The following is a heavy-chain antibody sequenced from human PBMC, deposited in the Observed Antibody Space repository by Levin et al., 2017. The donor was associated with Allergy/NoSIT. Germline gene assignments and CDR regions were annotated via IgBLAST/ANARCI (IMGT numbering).Heavy chain of an antibody. CDR2: IYSGGST. J-gene: IGHJ4*02. D-gene: IGHD1-26*01. V-gene: IGHV3-53*01. CDR3: ARDRWVGATIASAFYY. CDR1: GFTVSSNY. Sequence: GGSLRLSCAASGFTVSSNYMSWVRQAPGKGLEWVSVIYSGGSTYYADSVKGRFTISRDNSKNTLYLQMNSLRAEDTAVYYCARDRWVGATIASAFYYWGQGTLVTVSS.